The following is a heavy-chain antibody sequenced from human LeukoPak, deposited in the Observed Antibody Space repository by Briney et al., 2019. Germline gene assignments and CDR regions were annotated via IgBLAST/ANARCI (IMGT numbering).Heavy chain of an antibody. Sequence: AAVKVSCKASGYSFTGYYMHWVRQPPGQGLEWMGWIDPNSGGTNYAQKFQGRVTMTRDTSISTAYMELSRLRSDDTAVFYCATAYGSGLDFYYWGQGTLVTVSS. CDR3: ATAYGSGLDFYY. V-gene: IGHV1-2*02. D-gene: IGHD3-10*01. CDR1: GYSFTGYY. J-gene: IGHJ4*02. CDR2: IDPNSGGT.